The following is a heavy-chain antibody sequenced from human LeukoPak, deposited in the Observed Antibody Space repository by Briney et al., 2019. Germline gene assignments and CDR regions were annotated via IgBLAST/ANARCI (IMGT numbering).Heavy chain of an antibody. Sequence: SGTLSLTCTASGCTINSSSHYWGWLRPPPGLGLESGGSVYFGGSTYYSPSLKIRVTISVDPSTNQFSLKLSSVTAADTAVYFCARHQWLGPFDSWGQGTLVTVSS. CDR3: ARHQWLGPFDS. V-gene: IGHV4-39*01. D-gene: IGHD6-19*01. CDR2: VYFGGST. J-gene: IGHJ4*02. CDR1: GCTINSSSHY.